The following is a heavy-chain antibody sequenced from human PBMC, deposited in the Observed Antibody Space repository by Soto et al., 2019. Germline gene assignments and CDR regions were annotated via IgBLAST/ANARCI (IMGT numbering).Heavy chain of an antibody. J-gene: IGHJ6*02. CDR3: AREWCSILCYYYYGMDV. CDR1: GFTFSSYW. Sequence: EVQLVESGGGLVQPGGSLRLSCAASGFTFSSYWMSWVRQAPGKGLEWVANIKQDGSEKYYVDSVKGRFTISRDNAKNSLYLQMNSLRAEDTAVYYCAREWCSILCYYYYGMDVWGQGTTVTVSS. D-gene: IGHD2-8*02. V-gene: IGHV3-7*03. CDR2: IKQDGSEK.